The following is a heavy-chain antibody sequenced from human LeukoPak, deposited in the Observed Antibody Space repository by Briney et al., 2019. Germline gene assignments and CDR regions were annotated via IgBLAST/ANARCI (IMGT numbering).Heavy chain of an antibody. CDR2: IYYSGST. J-gene: IGHJ4*02. Sequence: SETLSLTCTVSGGSISSSIYYWGWIRQPPGKGLGWIGSIYYSGSTYYNPSLKSRVTISVDTSKNQFSLKLSSVTAADTAVYYCARDRGTSAPWGYWGQGTLVTVSS. CDR3: ARDRGTSAPWGY. D-gene: IGHD3-10*01. V-gene: IGHV4-39*07. CDR1: GGSISSSIYY.